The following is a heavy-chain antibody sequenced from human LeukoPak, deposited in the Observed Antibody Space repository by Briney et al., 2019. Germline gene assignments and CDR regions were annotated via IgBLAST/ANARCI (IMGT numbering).Heavy chain of an antibody. V-gene: IGHV3-53*01. CDR3: ARGSRSPSGTYHYYFDY. Sequence: GGSLRLSCAASAFTVSSNYMSWVRQAPGKGLEWVSAVFSGGTTYHADSVKGRFTISRDNSKNTLYLQMNSLRAEDTAVYYCARGSRSPSGTYHYYFDYWGQGTLVTVSS. D-gene: IGHD1-26*01. CDR2: VFSGGTT. CDR1: AFTVSSNY. J-gene: IGHJ4*02.